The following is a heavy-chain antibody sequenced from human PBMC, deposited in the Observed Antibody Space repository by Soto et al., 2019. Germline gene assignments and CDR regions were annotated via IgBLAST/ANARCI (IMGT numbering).Heavy chain of an antibody. V-gene: IGHV1-46*01. Sequence: ASVKVSCKASGYTFTSYYMHWVRQAPGQGLEWMGMINPSVGIASYAQKFQGRVTMTADTSTSTAYMELSSLRSEDTAVYYCARGITGTYRPKNWFDPWGQGTLVTVSS. D-gene: IGHD1-7*01. CDR2: INPSVGIA. CDR1: GYTFTSYY. J-gene: IGHJ5*02. CDR3: ARGITGTYRPKNWFDP.